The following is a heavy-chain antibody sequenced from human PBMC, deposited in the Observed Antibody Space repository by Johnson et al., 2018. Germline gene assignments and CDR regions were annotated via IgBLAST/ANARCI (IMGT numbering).Heavy chain of an antibody. CDR1: GGSISSYY. Sequence: QVQLQESGPGLVKPSESLSLTCTVSGGSISSYYWSWIRQPPGKGLEWIGLIYYSGSTNYNPSLKSRVTIPVDTSKNQFSLQMSSVTAADTAVYYCAILNPACYGVDVWGKGTTVTVSS. CDR3: AILNPACYGVDV. V-gene: IGHV4-59*03. J-gene: IGHJ6*04. CDR2: IYYSGST.